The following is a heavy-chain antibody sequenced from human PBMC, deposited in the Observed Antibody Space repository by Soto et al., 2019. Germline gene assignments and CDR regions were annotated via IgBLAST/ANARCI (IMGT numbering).Heavy chain of an antibody. J-gene: IGHJ3*02. D-gene: IGHD3-10*01. CDR3: TRDPTYYYGSGPLKGIWNI. CDR2: IRSKAYGGTT. V-gene: IGHV3-49*03. Sequence: PGGSLRLSCTASGFTFGDYAMSWFRQAPGKGLKWVGFIRSKAYGGTTEYAASVKGRFTISRDDSKSIAYLQMNSLKTEDTAVYYCTRDPTYYYGSGPLKGIWNIWGQGTMVTVSS. CDR1: GFTFGDYA.